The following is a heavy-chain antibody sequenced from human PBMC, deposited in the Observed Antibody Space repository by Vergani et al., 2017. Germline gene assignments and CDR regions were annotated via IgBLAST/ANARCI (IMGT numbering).Heavy chain of an antibody. V-gene: IGHV3-23*04. CDR1: GFTFSHYS. J-gene: IGHJ4*02. Sequence: EVQMVESGGGLVKPGGSLRLSCVASGFTFSHYSMNWVRQAPGKGLEWVSVISGSGDSTFYPDSMKGRFTISRDNSKNTLYLQMNSLRAEDTAVYYCAKDGVTGIDYWGQGTLVTVSS. CDR3: AKDGVTGIDY. D-gene: IGHD1-20*01. CDR2: ISGSGDST.